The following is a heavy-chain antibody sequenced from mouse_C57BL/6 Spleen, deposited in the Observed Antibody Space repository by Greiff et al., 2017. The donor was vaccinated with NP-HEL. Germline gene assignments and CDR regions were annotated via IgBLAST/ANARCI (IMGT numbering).Heavy chain of an antibody. CDR2: ISSGSSTI. Sequence: DVMLVESGGGLVKPGGSLKLSCAASGFTFSDYGMHWVRQAPEKGLEWVAYISSGSSTIYYADTVKGRFTISRDNAKNTLFLQMTSLRSEDTAMYYCARDPIPNYYGSSYDYAMDYWGQGTSVTVSS. CDR3: ARDPIPNYYGSSYDYAMDY. V-gene: IGHV5-17*01. D-gene: IGHD1-1*01. CDR1: GFTFSDYG. J-gene: IGHJ4*01.